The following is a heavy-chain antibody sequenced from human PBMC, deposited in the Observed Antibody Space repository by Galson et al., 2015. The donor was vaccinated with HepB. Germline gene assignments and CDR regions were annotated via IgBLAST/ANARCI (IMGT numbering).Heavy chain of an antibody. D-gene: IGHD2-15*01. V-gene: IGHV3-30*18. J-gene: IGHJ4*02. CDR3: AKDRWMRRVALGGSDY. Sequence: SLRLSCAASGFTFSSYGMHWVRQAPGKGLEWVAIISYDGADKYYADSVRGRLSISRDNSANTLFLRMNNVRVDDRGVYYCAKDRWMRRVALGGSDYWGQGTLVTVSS. CDR2: ISYDGADK. CDR1: GFTFSSYG.